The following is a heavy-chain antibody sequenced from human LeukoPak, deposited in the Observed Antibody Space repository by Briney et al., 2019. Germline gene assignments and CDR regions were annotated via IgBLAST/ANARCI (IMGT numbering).Heavy chain of an antibody. J-gene: IGHJ4*02. CDR3: ATLGLWFKYIDY. CDR2: LYYGGRT. Sequence: NPSETLSLTCTVAGGSISSSNFYWGWIRQPPGEGLEWIGSLYYGGRTYYNPSLKSRVTISVDTSKSQLSLILSSVTAADTAVYYCATLGLWFKYIDYWGPGILVTVSS. CDR1: GGSISSSNFY. D-gene: IGHD3-10*01. V-gene: IGHV4-39*01.